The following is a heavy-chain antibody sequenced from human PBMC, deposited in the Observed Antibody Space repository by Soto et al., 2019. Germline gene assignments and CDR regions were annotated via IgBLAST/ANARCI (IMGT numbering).Heavy chain of an antibody. Sequence: SETLSLTCTVSGGSISSYYWSWIRQPPGKGLEWIGYIYDSGSTNYNPSLKSRVTISVDTSKNHFSLKLSSLTAADTAVYYCARHSPPFFYGSGPWDVWGQGTTVTVSS. J-gene: IGHJ6*02. D-gene: IGHD3-10*01. V-gene: IGHV4-59*08. CDR1: GGSISSYY. CDR3: ARHSPPFFYGSGPWDV. CDR2: IYDSGST.